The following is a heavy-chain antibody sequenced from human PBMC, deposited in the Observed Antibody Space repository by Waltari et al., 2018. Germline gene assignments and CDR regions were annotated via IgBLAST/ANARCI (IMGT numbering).Heavy chain of an antibody. D-gene: IGHD5-12*01. V-gene: IGHV4-59*08. CDR1: GGSIPTYY. Sequence: QVQLQESGPGLVKPSETLSLTCTVSGGSIPTYYWGWIRQPPGKGLEWIGYIYYIGRTNYNPSLKSRVSISLDTSKNHFSLKLNSVTAADTAVYYCARHRAMIIRDFDFWGQGTLVTVSS. CDR2: IYYIGRT. CDR3: ARHRAMIIRDFDF. J-gene: IGHJ4*02.